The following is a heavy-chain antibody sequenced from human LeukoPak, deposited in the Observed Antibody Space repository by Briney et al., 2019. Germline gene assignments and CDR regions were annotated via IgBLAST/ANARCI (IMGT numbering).Heavy chain of an antibody. CDR2: ISYTVSS. CDR3: ARVGDWNDLVY. J-gene: IGHJ4*02. D-gene: IGHD1-1*01. Sequence: PSETLSLTCTVSGGSISTYYWSWVRQPPGKGLEWIGYISYTVSSNYNPSLKTRLTISVDTSKNQFSLKLSSVTAADTAVYYCARVGDWNDLVYWGQGTLVTVSS. V-gene: IGHV4-59*01. CDR1: GGSISTYY.